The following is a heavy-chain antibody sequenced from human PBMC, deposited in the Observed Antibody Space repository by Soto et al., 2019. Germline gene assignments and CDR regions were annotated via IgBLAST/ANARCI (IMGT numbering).Heavy chain of an antibody. CDR3: ARSPAYNWNDFGWFDP. CDR1: GYTFTGYY. CDR2: INPNSGGT. D-gene: IGHD1-1*01. Sequence: QVQLVQSGAEVKKPGASVKVSCKASGYTFTGYYMHWVRQAPGQGLEWMGWINPNSGGTNYAQKFQGRVTMTRDTSISTAYMELSRLRSDDTAVYYCARSPAYNWNDFGWFDPWGQGTLVTVSS. J-gene: IGHJ5*02. V-gene: IGHV1-2*02.